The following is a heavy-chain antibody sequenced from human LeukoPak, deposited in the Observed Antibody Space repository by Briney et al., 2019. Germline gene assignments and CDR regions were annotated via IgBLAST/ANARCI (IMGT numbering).Heavy chain of an antibody. Sequence: GGSLRLSCAASGFTFSSYAMSWVRQAPGKGLEWVSAISGSGGSTYYADSVKGRFTISRDNSKNTLYLQMNSLRAEDTAVYYCAKYGPDCSSTSCSFDYWGQGTLVTVSP. CDR2: ISGSGGST. D-gene: IGHD2-2*01. CDR3: AKYGPDCSSTSCSFDY. CDR1: GFTFSSYA. V-gene: IGHV3-23*01. J-gene: IGHJ4*02.